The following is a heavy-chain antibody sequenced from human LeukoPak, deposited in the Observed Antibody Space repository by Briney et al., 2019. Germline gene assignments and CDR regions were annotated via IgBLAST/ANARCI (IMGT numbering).Heavy chain of an antibody. Sequence: GGSLRLSCAASGFTFSSYAMSWVRQAPGKGLEWVSAISGSGGSTYYADSVKGRFTISRDNSKNTLYLRMNSLRAEDTAVYYCAKDREGQYLNFDYWGQGTLVTVSS. D-gene: IGHD1-26*01. CDR2: ISGSGGST. V-gene: IGHV3-23*01. CDR3: AKDREGQYLNFDY. J-gene: IGHJ4*02. CDR1: GFTFSSYA.